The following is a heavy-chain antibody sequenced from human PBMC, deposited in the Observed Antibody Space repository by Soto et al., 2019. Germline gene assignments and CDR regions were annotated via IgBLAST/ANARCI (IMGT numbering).Heavy chain of an antibody. CDR1: GYTFTNYG. J-gene: IGHJ4*02. CDR2: INAGNGNT. CDR3: ARAVAVPADFDY. D-gene: IGHD6-19*01. Sequence: ASVKVSCKASGYTFTNYGFSWVRQAPGQRLEWMGWINAGNGNTKYSQKFQGRVTITSDTSASTAYMELSSLRSEDTAVYYCARAVAVPADFDYWGQGTLVTVSS. V-gene: IGHV1-3*01.